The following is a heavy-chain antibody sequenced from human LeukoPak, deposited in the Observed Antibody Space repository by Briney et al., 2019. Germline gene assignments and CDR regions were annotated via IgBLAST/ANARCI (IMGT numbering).Heavy chain of an antibody. CDR1: GGSISSYY. Sequence: SETLSLTCTVSGGSISSYYWSWIRQPPGKGLEWIGYIYYSGSTNYNPSLKSRVTISVDTSKNQFSLKLSSVTAADTAVYYCARSGKQWLAHLGAFDIWGQGTMVTVSS. J-gene: IGHJ3*02. D-gene: IGHD6-19*01. CDR3: ARSGKQWLAHLGAFDI. CDR2: IYYSGST. V-gene: IGHV4-59*08.